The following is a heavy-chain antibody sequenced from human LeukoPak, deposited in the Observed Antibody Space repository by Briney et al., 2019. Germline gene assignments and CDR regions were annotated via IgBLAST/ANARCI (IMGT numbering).Heavy chain of an antibody. D-gene: IGHD3-10*01. Sequence: SETLSLTCTVSGGSISSGGYYWSWIRQPPGKGLEWIGYIYYSGSTNYNPSLKSRVTISVDTSKNQFSLKLSSVTAADTAVYYCARAPRDGGELLVDYWGQGTLVTVSS. CDR3: ARAPRDGGELLVDY. V-gene: IGHV4-61*08. J-gene: IGHJ4*02. CDR1: GGSISSGGYY. CDR2: IYYSGST.